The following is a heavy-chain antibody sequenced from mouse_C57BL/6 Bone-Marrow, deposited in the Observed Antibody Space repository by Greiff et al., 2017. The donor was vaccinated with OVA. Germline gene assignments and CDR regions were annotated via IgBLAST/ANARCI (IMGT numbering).Heavy chain of an antibody. Sequence: QVQLQQPGTELVKPGASVKLSCKASGYTFTDYEMHWVKQTPVHGLEWIGAIDPETGGTAYNQKFKGKAILTADKSSSTAYMELRSLTSEDSAVYYCTTGGSSHFSAWFAYWGQGTLVTVSA. CDR3: TTGGSSHFSAWFAY. CDR2: IDPETGGT. CDR1: GYTFTDYE. J-gene: IGHJ3*01. D-gene: IGHD1-1*01. V-gene: IGHV1-15*01.